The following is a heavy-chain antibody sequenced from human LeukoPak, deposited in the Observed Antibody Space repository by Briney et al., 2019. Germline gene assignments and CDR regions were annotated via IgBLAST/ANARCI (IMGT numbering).Heavy chain of an antibody. D-gene: IGHD1-26*01. CDR3: ARPTLTGSYWDAFDI. Sequence: GRSLRLPFAAPGFPFRAYAMTWVRQAPGKGLGGVSNFSYSGGDTYYADSVKGRFTISRDNSKNTLYLQMSSLRADDTAVYSCARPTLTGSYWDAFDIWGQGTMVTVSS. J-gene: IGHJ3*02. CDR2: FSYSGGDT. V-gene: IGHV3-23*01. CDR1: GFPFRAYA.